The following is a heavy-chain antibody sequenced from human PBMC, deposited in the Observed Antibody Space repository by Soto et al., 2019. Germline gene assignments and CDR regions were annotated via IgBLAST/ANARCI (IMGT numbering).Heavy chain of an antibody. J-gene: IGHJ4*02. CDR2: IIPIFGTA. Sequence: QVQLVQSGAEVKKPRSTVKVSCKASGGTFSSYAITWVRRAPGQGLAGMGGIIPIFGTANYAQKFQGRVTITADESTSTAYMELSSLRSEDTAVYYCARVRERSSWQTYDYWGQGTLVTVSS. V-gene: IGHV1-69*01. CDR3: ARVRERSSWQTYDY. D-gene: IGHD6-13*01. CDR1: GGTFSSYA.